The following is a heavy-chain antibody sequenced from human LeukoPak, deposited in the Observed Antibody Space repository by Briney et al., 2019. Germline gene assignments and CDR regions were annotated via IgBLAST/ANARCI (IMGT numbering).Heavy chain of an antibody. V-gene: IGHV3-33*01. CDR1: GFTFSSYG. J-gene: IGHJ6*02. Sequence: GGSLRLSCAASGFTFSSYGMHWVRQAPGKGLEWVAVIWYDGSNKYYADSVKGRFTISRDYSKNTLYLQMNSLRAEDTAVYYCARDWVGATMTHYYYYYGMDVWGQGTTVTVSS. CDR3: ARDWVGATMTHYYYYYGMDV. CDR2: IWYDGSNK. D-gene: IGHD1-26*01.